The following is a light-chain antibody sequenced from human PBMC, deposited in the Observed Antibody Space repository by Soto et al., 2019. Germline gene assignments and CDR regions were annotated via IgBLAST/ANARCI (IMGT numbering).Light chain of an antibody. J-gene: IGKJ5*01. V-gene: IGKV3-20*01. CDR2: GAS. CDR1: QSVSSSY. CDR3: QQYGSSPSPIT. Sequence: VLTQSPGTLSLSPGERATLSCRASQSVSSSYLAWYQQKPGQAPRLLIYGASSRATGIPDRFSGSGSGTDFTLTISRLEPEDFAVYYCQQYGSSPSPITFGQGTRLEIK.